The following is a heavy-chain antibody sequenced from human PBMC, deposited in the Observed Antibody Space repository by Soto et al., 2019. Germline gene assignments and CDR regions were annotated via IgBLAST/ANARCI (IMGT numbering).Heavy chain of an antibody. D-gene: IGHD1-26*01. CDR1: GFIFENFG. CDR3: AKNQGVELVPLATVDWFDP. J-gene: IGHJ5*02. CDR2: ISGSGFKK. V-gene: IGHV3-23*01. Sequence: TGGSLRLSCAASGFIFENFGMSWVRQAPGKGLEWISSISGSGFKKYYADSVKGRFTISRDNSKSTVYLELNNLSAEDTAVYHCAKNQGVELVPLATVDWFDPWGQGS.